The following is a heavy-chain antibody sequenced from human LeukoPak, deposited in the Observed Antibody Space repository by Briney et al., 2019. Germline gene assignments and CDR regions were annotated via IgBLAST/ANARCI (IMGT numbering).Heavy chain of an antibody. CDR2: IYYSGNT. Sequence: SEPLSLTCTVSGGPISSSYWSWIRQPPGKGLEWIGFIYYSGNTNYNPSLKSRVIISLDTSKNQFSLKLSSVTAADTAVYYCARLHYYDSSGYPFDIWGQGTMVTVSS. CDR3: ARLHYYDSSGYPFDI. D-gene: IGHD3-22*01. V-gene: IGHV4-59*08. J-gene: IGHJ3*02. CDR1: GGPISSSY.